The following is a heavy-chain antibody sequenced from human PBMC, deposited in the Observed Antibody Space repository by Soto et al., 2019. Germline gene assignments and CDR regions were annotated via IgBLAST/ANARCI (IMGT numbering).Heavy chain of an antibody. Sequence: LSLTCTVSGGSISSGGYYWSWIRQHPGKGLEWIGYIYYSGSTYYNPSLKSRVTISVDTSKNQFSLKLSSVTAADTAVYYCARADNYYDTSGYSHFDYWGQGTLVTVSS. CDR1: GGSISSGGYY. V-gene: IGHV4-31*03. CDR3: ARADNYYDTSGYSHFDY. D-gene: IGHD3-22*01. CDR2: IYYSGST. J-gene: IGHJ4*02.